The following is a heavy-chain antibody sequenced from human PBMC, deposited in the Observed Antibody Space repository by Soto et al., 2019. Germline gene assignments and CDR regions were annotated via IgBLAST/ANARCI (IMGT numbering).Heavy chain of an antibody. CDR1: GDSISSGSHY. CDR3: ARHVDTSMVAFDY. Sequence: SETLSLTRAVSGDSISSGSHYWSWIRQPPGRGLEWIGYIHYTWGTYYNPSLKSRVTISVVTSKNQFSLMLGSVTAADTAVYYCARHVDTSMVAFDYWGQGILVTVSS. V-gene: IGHV4-30-4*01. CDR2: IHYTWGT. J-gene: IGHJ4*02. D-gene: IGHD5-18*01.